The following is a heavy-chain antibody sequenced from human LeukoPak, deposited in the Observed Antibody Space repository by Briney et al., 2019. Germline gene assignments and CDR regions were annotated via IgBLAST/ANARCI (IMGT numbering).Heavy chain of an antibody. J-gene: IGHJ6*01. CDR3: ARDQNYYDSSGYYYYYYYGMDV. CDR2: IIPSSGST. Sequence: GASVKVSCKASGYAFTSYHIHWMRQAPGQGLGWMGIIIPSSGSTTYAQKFQGRVTMTRDTSTSTVYMELSSLTSDDTAVYYCARDQNYYDSSGYYYYYYYGMDVWGRGTTVTVSS. V-gene: IGHV1-46*01. CDR1: GYAFTSYH. D-gene: IGHD3-22*01.